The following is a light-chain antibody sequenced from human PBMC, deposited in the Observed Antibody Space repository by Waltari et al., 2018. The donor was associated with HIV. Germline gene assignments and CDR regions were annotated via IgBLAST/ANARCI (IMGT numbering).Light chain of an antibody. J-gene: IGLJ2*01. CDR1: NSNIGSNS. CDR2: NTN. CDR3: AAWDDSLNAHVL. V-gene: IGLV1-44*01. Sequence: HSVLTQPPSASGTPGQRVTISCSGSNSNIGSNSVNWFQQLPGTAPKLLIYNTNRRPSGVSDRFSGSKSGTSASLAISGLQSEDEADYYCAAWDDSLNAHVLFGGGTKLTVL.